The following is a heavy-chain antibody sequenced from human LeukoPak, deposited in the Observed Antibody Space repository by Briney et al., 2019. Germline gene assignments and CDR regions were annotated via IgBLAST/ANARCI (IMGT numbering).Heavy chain of an antibody. Sequence: SETLSLTCTVSGGSINSYSWNWIRQHPGKGLEWIGYIYYSGSTYYNPSLKSRVTISVDTSKNQFSLKLSSVTAADTAVYYCARAGYYYDSSGYYKGDYFDYWGQGTLVTVSS. CDR2: IYYSGST. V-gene: IGHV4-59*06. J-gene: IGHJ4*02. CDR3: ARAGYYYDSSGYYKGDYFDY. CDR1: GGSINSYS. D-gene: IGHD3-22*01.